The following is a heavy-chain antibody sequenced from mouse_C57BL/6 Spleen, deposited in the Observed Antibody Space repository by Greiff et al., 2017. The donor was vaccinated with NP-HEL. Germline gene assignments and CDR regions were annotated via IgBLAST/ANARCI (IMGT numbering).Heavy chain of an antibody. J-gene: IGHJ2*01. CDR1: GYAFSSSW. D-gene: IGHD1-1*01. CDR2: IYPGDGDT. Sequence: VQRVESGPELVKPGASVKISCKASGYAFSSSWMNWVKQRPGKGLEWIGRIYPGDGDTNYNGKFKGKATLTADKSSSTAYMQLSSLTSEDSAVYFCARSDYGSSEVFDYWGQGTTLTVSS. V-gene: IGHV1-82*01. CDR3: ARSDYGSSEVFDY.